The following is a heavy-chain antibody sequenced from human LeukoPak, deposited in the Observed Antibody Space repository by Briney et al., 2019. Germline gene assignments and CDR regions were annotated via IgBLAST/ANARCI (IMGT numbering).Heavy chain of an antibody. Sequence: PGGSLRLSCAASGFTFSSHGMHWIRQAPAKGLEWVAFIMHHGSSEYSADSVKGRFTISRDNSKNTLYLQMHSLRAEDTAVYFCARDRLEAVAGTRCFDYCGQGTLVTVSS. V-gene: IGHV3-30*02. CDR2: IMHHGSSE. CDR3: ARDRLEAVAGTRCFDY. J-gene: IGHJ4*02. D-gene: IGHD6-19*01. CDR1: GFTFSSHG.